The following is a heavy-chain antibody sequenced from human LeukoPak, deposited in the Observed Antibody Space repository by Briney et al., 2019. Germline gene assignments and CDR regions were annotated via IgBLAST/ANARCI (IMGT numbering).Heavy chain of an antibody. CDR2: IRYDGSNK. CDR1: GFTFSSYG. Sequence: PGGSLRLSCAASGFTFSSYGMHWVRQAPGKGLEWVAFIRYDGSNKYYADSVKGRCTISRDNSKNTLYLQMNSLRAEDTAVYYCAKEGGRAVAGFGRWFDPWGQGTLVTVSS. D-gene: IGHD6-19*01. CDR3: AKEGGRAVAGFGRWFDP. J-gene: IGHJ5*02. V-gene: IGHV3-30*02.